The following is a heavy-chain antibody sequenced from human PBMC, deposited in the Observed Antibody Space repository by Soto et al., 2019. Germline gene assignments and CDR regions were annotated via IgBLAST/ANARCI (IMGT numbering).Heavy chain of an antibody. Sequence: QVQLVQSGAEEKKPGASVKVSCKASGYTFTSYAMHWVRQAPGQRLEWMRRINAGNGNPKYSQTFQGRVSITKDTSASTAYMELSSLISEDTGVYYCARAWVVVTAPDYWGQGTLVTVSS. D-gene: IGHD2-21*02. CDR1: GYTFTSYA. J-gene: IGHJ4*02. V-gene: IGHV1-3*05. CDR2: INAGNGNP. CDR3: ARAWVVVTAPDY.